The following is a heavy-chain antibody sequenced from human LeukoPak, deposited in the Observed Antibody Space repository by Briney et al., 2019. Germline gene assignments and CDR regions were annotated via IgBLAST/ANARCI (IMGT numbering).Heavy chain of an antibody. J-gene: IGHJ4*02. Sequence: ASVKVSCKASGYAFSTYGLTWLRQAPGQGIEGMGWISGYNGNTNYAQKFQGRVTMTTDTSTTTAYMELRSLISDDTAVYYCARGSVAVAGNVDYWGQGTLVTVSS. D-gene: IGHD6-19*01. V-gene: IGHV1-18*01. CDR2: ISGYNGNT. CDR1: GYAFSTYG. CDR3: ARGSVAVAGNVDY.